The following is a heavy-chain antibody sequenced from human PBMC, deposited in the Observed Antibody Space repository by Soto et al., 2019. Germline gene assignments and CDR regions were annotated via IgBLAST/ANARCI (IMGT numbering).Heavy chain of an antibody. D-gene: IGHD3-22*01. CDR2: IVVGSGNT. CDR3: AAVAEYYYDSSGYHTGPPIGRY. V-gene: IGHV1-58*01. CDR1: GFTFTSSA. Sequence: AASVKVSCKASGFTFTSSAVQWVRQARGQRLEWIGWIVVGSGNTNYAQKFQERVTITRDMSTSTAYMELSSLRSEDTAVYYCAAVAEYYYDSSGYHTGPPIGRYWGQGTLVTVSS. J-gene: IGHJ4*02.